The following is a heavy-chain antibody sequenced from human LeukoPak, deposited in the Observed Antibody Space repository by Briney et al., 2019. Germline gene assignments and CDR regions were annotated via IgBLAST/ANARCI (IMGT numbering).Heavy chain of an antibody. CDR1: GYTFTSYY. CDR3: AREANSSSRFYNWFDP. D-gene: IGHD6-6*01. Sequence: ASVKVSCKASGYTFTSYYMHWVRQAPGQGLEWMGIINPSGGSTSYAQKFQGRVTMTRDTSTSTVYMEPSSLRSEDTAVYYCAREANSSSRFYNWFDPWGQGTLVTVSS. J-gene: IGHJ5*02. V-gene: IGHV1-46*01. CDR2: INPSGGST.